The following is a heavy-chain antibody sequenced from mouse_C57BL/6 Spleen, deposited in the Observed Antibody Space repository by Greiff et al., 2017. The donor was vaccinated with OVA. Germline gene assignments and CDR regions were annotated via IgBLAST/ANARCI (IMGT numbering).Heavy chain of an antibody. CDR3: VRQNGGYYYYDWGYYFDY. D-gene: IGHD2-4*01. CDR2: IRSKSNNYAT. Sequence: EVKLVESGGGLVQPKGSLKLSCAASGFSFNTYAMNWVRQAPGKGLEWVARIRSKSNNYATYYADSVKDRFTISRDDSDSMLYLQMHHSKTAASARDDCVRQNGGYYYYDWGYYFDYWGQGTTLTVSA. V-gene: IGHV10-1*01. CDR1: GFSFNTYA. J-gene: IGHJ2*01.